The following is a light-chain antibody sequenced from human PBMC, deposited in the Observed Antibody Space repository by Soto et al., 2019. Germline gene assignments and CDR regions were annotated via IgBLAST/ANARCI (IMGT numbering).Light chain of an antibody. CDR3: CSYAGSSTFV. Sequence: SALTQPASVSGSPGQSITISCTGTSSDVGIYDLVSWYKHHPGRAPQLIIYEVTKRPSGVSNRFSGSKSGNTASLTISGLQAEDEADYYCCSYAGSSTFVFGTGTQLTVL. CDR2: EVT. J-gene: IGLJ7*01. CDR1: SSDVGIYDL. V-gene: IGLV2-23*02.